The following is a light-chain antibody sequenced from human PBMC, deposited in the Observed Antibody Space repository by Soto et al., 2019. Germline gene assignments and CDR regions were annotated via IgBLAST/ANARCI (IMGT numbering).Light chain of an antibody. J-gene: IGKJ1*01. CDR1: QSVSSSY. CDR2: DVS. CDR3: QQRSNWPRT. V-gene: IGKV3D-20*02. Sequence: EIVLTQSPGPLSFSQGERATLSCRSSQSVSSSYLAWYQQKPGQAPRLLIYDVSNRAAGIPARFSGSGSGTDFTLTISSLEPEDVAVYYCQQRSNWPRTFGQGTKVDIK.